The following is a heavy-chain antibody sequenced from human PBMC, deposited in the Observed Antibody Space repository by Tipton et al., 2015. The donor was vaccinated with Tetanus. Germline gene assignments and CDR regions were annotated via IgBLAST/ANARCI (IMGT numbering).Heavy chain of an antibody. D-gene: IGHD2-2*01. CDR1: GGSISSSNYH. Sequence: GLVKPSETLSLTCTVSGGSISSSNYHWGWIRQPPGKGLEWIGSIHYSGSTYYKPSLKSRVTISVDTSKNQFSLKLSSVTAADTAVYYCARHVHGFGALLTPAATHYYYGMDVWGQGTTVTVSS. CDR3: ARHVHGFGALLTPAATHYYYGMDV. V-gene: IGHV4-39*01. CDR2: IHYSGST. J-gene: IGHJ6*02.